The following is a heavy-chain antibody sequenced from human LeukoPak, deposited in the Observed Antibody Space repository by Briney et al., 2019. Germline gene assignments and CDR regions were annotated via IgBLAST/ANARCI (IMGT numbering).Heavy chain of an antibody. CDR1: GASISSSNYY. D-gene: IGHD2-21*01. CDR2: IYYSGST. J-gene: IGHJ4*02. Sequence: PSETLSLTCAVSGASISSSNYYWGWIRQPPGKGLEWIGSIYYSGSTCYNPSLKSRVTISVDTSKNQFSLKLSSVTAADSAVYYCARLRQTKVAIDSWGQGTVVTVSS. CDR3: ARLRQTKVAIDS. V-gene: IGHV4-39*01.